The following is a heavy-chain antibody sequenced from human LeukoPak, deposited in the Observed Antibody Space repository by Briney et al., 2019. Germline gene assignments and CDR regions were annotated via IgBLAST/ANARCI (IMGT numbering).Heavy chain of an antibody. CDR1: GYTFTSYG. Sequence: ASVKVSCKASGYTFTSYGISWVRQAPGQGLEWMGWISAYNGNTNYAQKLQGRVTMTTDTSTSTAYMELRSLRSDDTAVYYCVRDELGYSYGTLFDYWGQGTLVTVSS. V-gene: IGHV1-18*01. CDR2: ISAYNGNT. J-gene: IGHJ4*02. CDR3: VRDELGYSYGTLFDY. D-gene: IGHD5-18*01.